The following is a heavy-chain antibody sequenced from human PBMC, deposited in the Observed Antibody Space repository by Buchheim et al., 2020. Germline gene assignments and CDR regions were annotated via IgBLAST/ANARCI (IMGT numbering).Heavy chain of an antibody. D-gene: IGHD3-16*01. Sequence: QVQLQESGPGLVKPSQTLSLTCTVSGGSISSGGYYWSWIRQHPGKGLEYIGYIYYGGSIKYSPSLKSRAALLMDSSKNQFSLRLNSVTAADTAIYYCARLDSYGHLDYWGQGAL. CDR2: IYYGGSI. CDR1: GGSISSGGYY. CDR3: ARLDSYGHLDY. V-gene: IGHV4-61*08. J-gene: IGHJ4*02.